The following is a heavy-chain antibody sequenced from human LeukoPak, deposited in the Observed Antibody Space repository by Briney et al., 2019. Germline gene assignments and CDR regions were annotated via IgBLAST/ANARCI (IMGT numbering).Heavy chain of an antibody. CDR3: ASTLRSLLYRRFDY. J-gene: IGHJ4*02. CDR1: GGSIISTKYY. D-gene: IGHD3-3*01. CDR2: IYQRVSGSS. V-gene: IGHV4-39*02. Sequence: SETLSLTCSLSGGSIISTKYYWGWIRQPPGKGLEWIGIIYQRVSGSSYYTPSPKSRVTISGDTSKNHFFLRLSSVTAADTAVYYCASTLRSLLYRRFDYWGQGTLVTVPS.